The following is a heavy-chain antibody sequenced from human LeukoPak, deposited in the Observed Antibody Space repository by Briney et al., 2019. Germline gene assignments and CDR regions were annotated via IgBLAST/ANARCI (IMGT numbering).Heavy chain of an antibody. CDR3: ARHTTSGWYQVVY. Sequence: PSETLSLTCTVSGGSISNYFWSWIRQPPGEGLEWIGYIYYSGSTDHNPSLESRVTISVDASKNQFSLRLSSVTAADTAVYYCARHTTSGWYQVVYWGQGTLVTVSS. J-gene: IGHJ4*02. CDR2: IYYSGST. D-gene: IGHD6-19*01. CDR1: GGSISNYF. V-gene: IGHV4-59*01.